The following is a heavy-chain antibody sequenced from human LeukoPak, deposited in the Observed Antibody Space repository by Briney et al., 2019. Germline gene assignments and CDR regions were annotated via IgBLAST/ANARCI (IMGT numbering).Heavy chain of an antibody. V-gene: IGHV4-30-4*07. CDR1: GGSISSGVYS. D-gene: IGHD3-10*01. CDR3: ARGGYYGSGSYYQNYYYYYYMDV. J-gene: IGHJ6*03. CDR2: IYYSGST. Sequence: SQTLSLTCAVSGGSISSGVYSWSWVRQPPGKGLEWIGYIYYSGSTNYNPSLKSRVTISVDTSKNQFSLKLSSVTAADTAVYYCARGGYYGSGSYYQNYYYYYYMDVWGKGTTVTVSS.